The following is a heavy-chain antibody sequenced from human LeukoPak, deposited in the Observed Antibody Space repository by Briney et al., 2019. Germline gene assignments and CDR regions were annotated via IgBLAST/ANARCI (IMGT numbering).Heavy chain of an antibody. Sequence: PSETLSLTCTVSGGSISSSSYYWGWIRQPPGKGLEWIGSIYHSGSTYYNPSLKSRGTISVDTSKNQFSLKLSSVTAADTAVYYCANIIRWGMVDIWGQGTMVTVSS. CDR1: GGSISSSSYY. D-gene: IGHD2-8*01. CDR2: IYHSGST. V-gene: IGHV4-39*07. CDR3: ANIIRWGMVDI. J-gene: IGHJ3*02.